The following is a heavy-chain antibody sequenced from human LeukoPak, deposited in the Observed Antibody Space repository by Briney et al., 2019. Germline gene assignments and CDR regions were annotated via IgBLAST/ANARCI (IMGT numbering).Heavy chain of an antibody. CDR2: ISSSSRYT. J-gene: IGHJ2*01. D-gene: IGHD2-21*01. CDR3: ARALYRQHIVVVNAKNYWYFDL. CDR1: GFTFSSYN. V-gene: IGHV3-21*01. Sequence: GGSLRLSCVASGFTFSSYNMNWVRQAPGKGLEWVSSISSSSRYTYYTDSVKGRFTISRDNAKNSLYLQMNSLRAEDTAVYYCARALYRQHIVVVNAKNYWYFDLWGRGTLVTVSS.